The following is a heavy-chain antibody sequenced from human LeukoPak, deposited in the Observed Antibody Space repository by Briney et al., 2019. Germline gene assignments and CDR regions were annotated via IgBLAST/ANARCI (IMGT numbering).Heavy chain of an antibody. CDR1: GSKLTNNS. V-gene: IGHV5-51*01. J-gene: IGHJ5*02. Sequence: GEPLQISGQISGSKLTNNSIGGVRKVPGKGLKWMGLIYPGYSDAKYSPSFQDQVTLSVDASISTSYLQLSGLRASDTAIYYCVRFALTSSLDHWGQGTLVTVSS. CDR3: VRFALTSSLDH. CDR2: IYPGYSDA. D-gene: IGHD6-13*01.